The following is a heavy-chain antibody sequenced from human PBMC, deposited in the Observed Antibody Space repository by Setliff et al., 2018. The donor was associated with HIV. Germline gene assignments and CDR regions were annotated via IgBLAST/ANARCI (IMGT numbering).Heavy chain of an antibody. D-gene: IGHD3-10*01. Sequence: ASVKVSCKVSGFTLSEVSIHWVRQAPGKGLEWMGWINPNSGGTNYAQKFQGRVTMTRDTSISTAYMELSRLRSDDTAVYYCARGGITMVRGVPPGGYYYYYMDVWGKGTTVTVSS. CDR2: INPNSGGT. CDR1: GFTLSEVS. V-gene: IGHV1-2*02. J-gene: IGHJ6*03. CDR3: ARGGITMVRGVPPGGYYYYYMDV.